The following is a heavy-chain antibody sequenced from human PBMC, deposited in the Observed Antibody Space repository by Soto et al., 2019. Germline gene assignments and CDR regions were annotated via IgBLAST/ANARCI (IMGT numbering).Heavy chain of an antibody. D-gene: IGHD4-17*01. CDR1: GGSISSYY. CDR3: AXDGALGEDYGDYNWFDP. V-gene: IGHV4-59*01. Sequence: SETLSLTCTVSGGSISSYYWSWIRQPPGKGLEWIGYIYYSGSTNYNPSLKSRVTISVDTSKNQFSLKLSSVTAADTAVYYCAXDGALGEDYGDYNWFDPWGQGTLVTVSS. CDR2: IYYSGST. J-gene: IGHJ5*02.